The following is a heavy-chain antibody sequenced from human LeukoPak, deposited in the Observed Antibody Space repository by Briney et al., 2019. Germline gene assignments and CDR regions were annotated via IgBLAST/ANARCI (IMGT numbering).Heavy chain of an antibody. V-gene: IGHV5-51*01. Sequence: GASLKISCKGSGSRFTSYWIGWVRQMPGKGLEWMGIIYPGDSDTRYSPSFQGQVTISADKSISTAYLQWSSLKASDTAMYYCARPYCGGDCYSGTHFDYWGQGTLVTVSS. D-gene: IGHD2-21*02. CDR2: IYPGDSDT. CDR3: ARPYCGGDCYSGTHFDY. J-gene: IGHJ4*02. CDR1: GSRFTSYW.